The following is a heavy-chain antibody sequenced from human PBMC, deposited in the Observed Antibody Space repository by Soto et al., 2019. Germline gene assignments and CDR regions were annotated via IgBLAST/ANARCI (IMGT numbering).Heavy chain of an antibody. J-gene: IGHJ4*02. CDR3: ARDNYDFWSGSNFDY. Sequence: ASVKVSCKASGYTFTSYYMHWVRQAPGQGLEWMGIINPSGGSTSYAQKFQGRVSMTRDTSTSTVYMELSSLRSEDTAMYYCARDNYDFWSGSNFDYWGQGIQVTVSS. CDR1: GYTFTSYY. D-gene: IGHD3-3*01. V-gene: IGHV1-46*03. CDR2: INPSGGST.